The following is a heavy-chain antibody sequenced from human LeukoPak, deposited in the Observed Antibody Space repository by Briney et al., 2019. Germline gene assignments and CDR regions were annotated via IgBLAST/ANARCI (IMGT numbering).Heavy chain of an antibody. J-gene: IGHJ4*02. CDR3: ARVRNYDFWSGYDF. Sequence: GGSLRLSCAASGLTVSSNHMSWVRQAPGKGLEWISVIYGGADTYYADSVKGRFTISRDNSKNTLYLQMNSLRAEDTAMYYCARVRNYDFWSGYDFWGQGTLVTVSS. CDR2: IYGGADT. V-gene: IGHV3-53*05. CDR1: GLTVSSNH. D-gene: IGHD3-3*01.